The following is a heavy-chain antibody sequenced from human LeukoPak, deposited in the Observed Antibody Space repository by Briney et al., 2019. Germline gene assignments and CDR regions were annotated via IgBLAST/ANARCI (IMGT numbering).Heavy chain of an antibody. J-gene: IGHJ3*02. V-gene: IGHV2-5*01. D-gene: IGHD3-22*01. CDR3: AHRVVVVIEGAFDI. Sequence: ESGPTLVKPTQTLTLTCTFSGFSLSTSGVGVGWIRQPPGKALEWLALIYWNDDKRYSPSLKSRLTITKDTSKNQVVLTMTNMDPVDTATYYCAHRVVVVIEGAFDIWGQGTMVTVSS. CDR1: GFSLSTSGVG. CDR2: IYWNDDK.